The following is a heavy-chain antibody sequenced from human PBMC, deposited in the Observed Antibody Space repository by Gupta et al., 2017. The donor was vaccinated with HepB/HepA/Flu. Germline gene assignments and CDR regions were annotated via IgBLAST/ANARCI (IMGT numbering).Heavy chain of an antibody. Sequence: QVQLQESGPGLVKPSEPLSLTCTVSGGSISSINYYWSWIRQPPGKGLEWLGYIYYSGSTNYNPSLKSRVTMSVDTSANQFSLKVTSVTAADTAVYFCARNFFDSRSDSYYYVDVWGKGTTVTVSS. D-gene: IGHD3-9*01. CDR3: ARNFFDSRSDSYYYVDV. V-gene: IGHV4-61*01. J-gene: IGHJ6*03. CDR1: GGSISSINYY. CDR2: IYYSGST.